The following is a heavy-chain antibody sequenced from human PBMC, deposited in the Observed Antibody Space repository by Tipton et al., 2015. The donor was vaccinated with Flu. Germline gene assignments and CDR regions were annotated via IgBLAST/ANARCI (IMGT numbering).Heavy chain of an antibody. J-gene: IGHJ4*02. V-gene: IGHV4-59*08. Sequence: TLSLTCTVSGGSISSYYWSWIRQPPGKGLEWIGYIYYSGSTNYNPSLKSRVTISVDTSKNQFSLKLSSVTAADTAVYYCARRAYYDFWSGYYFDYWGQGTLVTVSS. CDR3: ARRAYYDFWSGYYFDY. D-gene: IGHD3-3*01. CDR2: IYYSGST. CDR1: GGSISSYY.